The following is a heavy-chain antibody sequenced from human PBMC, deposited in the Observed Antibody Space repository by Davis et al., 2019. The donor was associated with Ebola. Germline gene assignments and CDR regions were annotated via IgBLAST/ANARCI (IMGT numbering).Heavy chain of an antibody. CDR1: GFVLRRYV. Sequence: RASFGFVLRRYVMRPVRLAPGHGLEWVSTLCLSADTYYADSVKGRFTISRDNSKNTLHLQMNSLRVEDTAIYYCAKDTSNVWFDVWSQGTMVTVSS. D-gene: IGHD6-19*01. CDR2: LCLSADT. J-gene: IGHJ3*01. V-gene: IGHV3-23*01. CDR3: AKDTSNVWFDV.